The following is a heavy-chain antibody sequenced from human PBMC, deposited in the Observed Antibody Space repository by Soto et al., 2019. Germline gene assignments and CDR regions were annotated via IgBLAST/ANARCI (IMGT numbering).Heavy chain of an antibody. CDR3: APYRSDGSDSFDS. D-gene: IGHD6-19*01. CDR2: ITTRCTRT. Sequence: PGGSLRLSCAASGFTFNTSAMSWVRQTPGQGLGWVSFITTRCTRTYYADPVMSSFTIYTDNSRNTLYLQTNSLRPDDAAVYFCAPYRSDGSDSFDSWGQGTRVTVSS. CDR1: GFTFNTSA. V-gene: IGHV3-23*01. J-gene: IGHJ4*02.